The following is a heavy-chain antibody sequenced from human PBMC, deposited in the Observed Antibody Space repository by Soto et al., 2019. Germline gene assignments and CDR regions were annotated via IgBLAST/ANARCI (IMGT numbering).Heavy chain of an antibody. CDR3: ARGYCSGGSCYSLDYYSYSMDV. Sequence: EVQLVESGGAVVRPGGSLRLSCAASGFTFHDYGMRWVRQGPGKGLEWVAGSNWNGGSTFHADSVKGRFTISRDNAKNSLYLQMNSLPADDTALYYCARGYCSGGSCYSLDYYSYSMDVWGKGTTVTVSS. D-gene: IGHD2-15*01. J-gene: IGHJ6*03. V-gene: IGHV3-20*04. CDR2: SNWNGGST. CDR1: GFTFHDYG.